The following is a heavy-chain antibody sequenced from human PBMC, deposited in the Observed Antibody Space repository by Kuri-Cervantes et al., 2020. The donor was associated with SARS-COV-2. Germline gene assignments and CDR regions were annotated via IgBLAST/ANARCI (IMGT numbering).Heavy chain of an antibody. Sequence: GESLKISCAASGFTFSSYSMNWVRQAPGKGLEWVSSISSSSSYIYYADSVKGRFTISRDNAKNSLSLEMNSLRAEDTAVYYCARDQYSSSSGYYFYMDVWGNGTTVT. CDR2: ISSSSSYI. J-gene: IGHJ6*03. CDR3: ARDQYSSSSGYYFYMDV. V-gene: IGHV3-21*01. D-gene: IGHD6-6*01. CDR1: GFTFSSYS.